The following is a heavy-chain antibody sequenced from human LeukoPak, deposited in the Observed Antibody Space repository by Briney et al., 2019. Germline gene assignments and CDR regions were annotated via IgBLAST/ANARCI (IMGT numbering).Heavy chain of an antibody. V-gene: IGHV5-51*01. CDR3: ARRQAYCTNGVCCTQYGMDV. Sequence: GESLQISCKGSGYSFTSYWIGWVRQMPGKGLEWMGFIYPGDSDTRYSPSFQGQVIISVDKSISTAYLQWSSLRASDTAIYYCARRQAYCTNGVCCTQYGMDVWGQGTTVTVSS. D-gene: IGHD2-8*01. CDR1: GYSFTSYW. CDR2: IYPGDSDT. J-gene: IGHJ6*02.